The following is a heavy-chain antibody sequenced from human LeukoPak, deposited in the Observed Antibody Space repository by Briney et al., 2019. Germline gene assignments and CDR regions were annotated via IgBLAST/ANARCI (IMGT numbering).Heavy chain of an antibody. CDR2: INAGDGNT. J-gene: IGHJ5*02. D-gene: IGHD5-18*01. Sequence: ASVKVSCKASGYTFTGYYMHWVRQAPGQGLEWMGWINAGDGNTKYSQKFQGRVTITRDTSATTAYMELSSLRSEDTAVYYCARVFSGYSYGPNWFDPWGQGTLVTVSA. V-gene: IGHV1-3*01. CDR3: ARVFSGYSYGPNWFDP. CDR1: GYTFTGYY.